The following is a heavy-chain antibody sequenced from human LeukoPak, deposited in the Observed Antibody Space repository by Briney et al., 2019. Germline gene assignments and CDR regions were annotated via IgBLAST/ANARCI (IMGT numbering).Heavy chain of an antibody. CDR3: ARDPQHSMDV. D-gene: IGHD5-18*01. CDR2: LWFDGRNK. V-gene: IGHV3-33*08. Sequence: PGRSLRLSCAASGFTFSSYAMHWVRQAPGKGLEWVAVLWFDGRNKYYADSVKGRFTISRDDSKNTLYLQMNSLRAEDTAVYYCARDPQHSMDVWGQGTTITVSS. J-gene: IGHJ6*02. CDR1: GFTFSSYA.